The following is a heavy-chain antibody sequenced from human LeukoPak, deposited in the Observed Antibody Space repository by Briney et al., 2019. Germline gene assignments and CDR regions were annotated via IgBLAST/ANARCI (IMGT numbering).Heavy chain of an antibody. CDR3: AKDSGGSATGVYYFDS. J-gene: IGHJ4*02. D-gene: IGHD2-15*01. Sequence: GVPRRLSCAASGFTLSSYCILCDRQSPGKGLEWVAAISYDGIDKYYADSVKGRFTISRDNSKNTLYLQMNNLRAEDTAVYYCAKDSGGSATGVYYFDSWGQGTLVTVSS. CDR1: GFTLSSYC. CDR2: ISYDGIDK. V-gene: IGHV3-30*18.